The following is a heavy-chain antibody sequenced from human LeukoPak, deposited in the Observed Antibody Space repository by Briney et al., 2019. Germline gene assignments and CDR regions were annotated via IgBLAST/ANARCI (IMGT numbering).Heavy chain of an antibody. D-gene: IGHD3-22*01. CDR2: IYYSGNT. CDR3: ARVGGITMIVVLIDDAFDI. J-gene: IGHJ3*02. V-gene: IGHV4-59*01. CDR1: SDSISGYY. Sequence: PSETLSLTCSVSSDSISGYYWSWLRQPPGKGLEWIGYIYYSGNTYYNPSLKSRVTISLDTSKNQFSLKMNSMTAADTAVYYCARVGGITMIVVLIDDAFDIWGQGTMVTVSS.